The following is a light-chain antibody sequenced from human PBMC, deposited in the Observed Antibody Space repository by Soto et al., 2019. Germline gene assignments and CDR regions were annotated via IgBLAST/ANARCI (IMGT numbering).Light chain of an antibody. CDR3: GTWDSSLSAVV. Sequence: QSVLTQPPSVSAAPGQKVTISCSGSSSNIGNNYVSWYQQLPGTAPKLLIYDNNKRPSGIPARFSGSKSGPSATLGITGLQTGDEADYYFGTWDSSLSAVVFGGGTQLTVL. CDR2: DNN. CDR1: SSNIGNNY. V-gene: IGLV1-51*01. J-gene: IGLJ2*01.